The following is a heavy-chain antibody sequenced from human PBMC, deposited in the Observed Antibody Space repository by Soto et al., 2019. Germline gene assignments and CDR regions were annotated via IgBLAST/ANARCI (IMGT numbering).Heavy chain of an antibody. CDR1: GYTFTGYY. Sequence: GASVKVSCKASGYTFTGYYMHWVRQAPGQRLEWMGWINPNSGGTNYAQKFQGWVTMTRDTSISTAYMELSRLRSDDTAVYYCARGNGIAVAGTAFDIWGQGTMVTVSS. V-gene: IGHV1-2*04. CDR2: INPNSGGT. D-gene: IGHD6-19*01. CDR3: ARGNGIAVAGTAFDI. J-gene: IGHJ3*02.